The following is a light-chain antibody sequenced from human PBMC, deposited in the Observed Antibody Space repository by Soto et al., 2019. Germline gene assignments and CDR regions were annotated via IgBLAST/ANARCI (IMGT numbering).Light chain of an antibody. Sequence: EIVLTQSPGSLSLSPGQRATLSCRASQSVDTNFFACYQKKPGQAPRLLIYGASKRATGIPDWFSGSGSGTDFILIISRLEPEDLAVYYCEQYRSSVTFGQGTKVEIK. CDR2: GAS. J-gene: IGKJ1*01. V-gene: IGKV3-20*01. CDR1: QSVDTNF. CDR3: EQYRSSVT.